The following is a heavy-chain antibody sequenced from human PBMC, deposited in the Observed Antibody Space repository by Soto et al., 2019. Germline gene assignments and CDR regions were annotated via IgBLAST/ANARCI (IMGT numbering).Heavy chain of an antibody. J-gene: IGHJ6*02. Sequence: SETLSLTRAVYGGSFSCYCLSWIRQPAGKGLEWIGEINHSGSTNYNPPLKRRVTISVDTSKNQFSLKLTSVTAADTAVYYCARCIAARGYYYGMDVWGQGTTVTVSS. V-gene: IGHV4-34*01. CDR3: ARCIAARGYYYGMDV. CDR2: INHSGST. D-gene: IGHD6-6*01. CDR1: GGSFSCYC.